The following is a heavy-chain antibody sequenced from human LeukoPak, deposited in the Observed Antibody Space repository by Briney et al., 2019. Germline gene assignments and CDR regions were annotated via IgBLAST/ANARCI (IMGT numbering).Heavy chain of an antibody. V-gene: IGHV1-46*01. Sequence: ASVKVSCKASGYTFTSYYMHWVRQAPGQGLEWMGIINPSGGSTSYAQKLQGRVSVTTDTSTSTAYMELRSLRSDDTAIYYCARSFRKYCSGGSCLSFDYWGQGTLVTVSS. CDR1: GYTFTSYY. D-gene: IGHD2-15*01. CDR2: INPSGGST. J-gene: IGHJ4*02. CDR3: ARSFRKYCSGGSCLSFDY.